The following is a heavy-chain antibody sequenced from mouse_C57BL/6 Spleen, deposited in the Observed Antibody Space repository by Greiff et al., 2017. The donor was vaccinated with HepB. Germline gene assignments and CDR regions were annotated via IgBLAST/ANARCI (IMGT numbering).Heavy chain of an antibody. CDR2: IDPSDSET. CDR3: AIDWYFDV. V-gene: IGHV1-52*01. CDR1: GYTFTSYW. Sequence: QSCKASGYTFTSYWMHWVKQRPIQGLEWIGNIDPSDSETHYNQKFKDKATLTVDKSSSTAYMQLSSLTSEDSAVYYCAIDWYFDVWGTGTTVTVSS. J-gene: IGHJ1*03.